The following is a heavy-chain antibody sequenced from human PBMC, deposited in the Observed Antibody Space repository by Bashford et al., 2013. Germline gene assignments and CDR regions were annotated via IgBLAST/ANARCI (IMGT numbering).Heavy chain of an antibody. CDR1: GGSISSGGYY. CDR2: IYYSGST. D-gene: IGHD3-10*01. Sequence: SETLSLTCTVSGGSISSGGYYWSWIRQHPGKGLEWIGYIYYSGSTYYNPSLKSRVTISVDTSKNQFSLKLSSVTAADTAVYYCARDRRRVRGVIDYWGQGTLVTVSS. J-gene: IGHJ4*02. CDR3: ARDRRRVRGVIDY. V-gene: IGHV4-31*03.